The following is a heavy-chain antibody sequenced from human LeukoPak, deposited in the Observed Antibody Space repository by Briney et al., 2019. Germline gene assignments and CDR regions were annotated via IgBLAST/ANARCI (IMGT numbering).Heavy chain of an antibody. D-gene: IGHD1-26*01. J-gene: IGHJ4*02. V-gene: IGHV1-3*01. Sequence: ASVKVSCKASGYTVTSYAIHWVRQAPGQRLEWMGWISAGNGNTKYSHNFRGRVTFISNTSATTPFMELSSLRSEDAAVHYCARDSGSGNNDYWGQGTLVTVSS. CDR3: ARDSGSGNNDY. CDR2: ISAGNGNT. CDR1: GYTVTSYA.